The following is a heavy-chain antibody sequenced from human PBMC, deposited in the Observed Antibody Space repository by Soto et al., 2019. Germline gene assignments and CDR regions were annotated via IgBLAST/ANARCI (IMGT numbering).Heavy chain of an antibody. CDR3: TIGSWSGEVFDI. CDR1: GGTFSTYS. D-gene: IGHD2-21*01. Sequence: QVQLVQSGAEVKKPGSSVKVSCKDSGGTFSTYSVFWVRQAPGQGLEWMGRIIPMLGVRNYAQRFQDRVTIIADKSTATVHMELSSLRSEDTALYYCTIGSWSGEVFDIWGQGTMVTVSS. CDR2: IIPMLGVR. V-gene: IGHV1-69*02. J-gene: IGHJ3*02.